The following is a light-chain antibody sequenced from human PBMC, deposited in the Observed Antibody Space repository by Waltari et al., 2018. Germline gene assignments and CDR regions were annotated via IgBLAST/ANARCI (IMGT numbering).Light chain of an antibody. J-gene: IGKJ1*01. CDR2: DAS. CDR3: LQYDNPWT. V-gene: IGKV1-33*01. CDR1: QDISQY. Sequence: DIQMTQSPSSLSASLGDRVTITCQASQDISQYLNWYQQTPGKAPRLLIYDASNLETGVPSRFSGSGSGTHFTFTISSLQPEDIATYYCLQYDNPWTFGQGTKVEIK.